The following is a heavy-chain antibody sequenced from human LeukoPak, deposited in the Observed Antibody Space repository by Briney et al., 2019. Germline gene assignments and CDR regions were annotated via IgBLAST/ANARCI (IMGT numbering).Heavy chain of an antibody. J-gene: IGHJ4*02. V-gene: IGHV3-23*01. CDR3: AKSGYNRFDY. CDR2: FSGSGGST. Sequence: ETLSLTCTASGGSISSSSYYWGWVRQAPGKGLEWVSAFSGSGGSTYYADSVKGRFTISRDNSKNTLYLQMNSLRAEDTAVYYCAKSGYNRFDYWGQGTLVTVSS. CDR1: GGSISSSSYY. D-gene: IGHD5-24*01.